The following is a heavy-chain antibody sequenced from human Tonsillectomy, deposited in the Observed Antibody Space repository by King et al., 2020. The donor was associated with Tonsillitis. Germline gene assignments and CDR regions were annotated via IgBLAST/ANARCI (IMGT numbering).Heavy chain of an antibody. J-gene: IGHJ6*02. V-gene: IGHV3-23*04. CDR3: ASSDFWSGYRYGMDV. Sequence: VQLVESGGGLVQPGGSLRLSCAASGFTFSSYAMSWVRQAPGKGLEWISAISGSGGSTYYADSVKGRFTISRDNSKNTLYLQMNSLRAEDTAVYYCASSDFWSGYRYGMDVWGQGTTVTVSS. CDR2: ISGSGGST. CDR1: GFTFSSYA. D-gene: IGHD3-3*01.